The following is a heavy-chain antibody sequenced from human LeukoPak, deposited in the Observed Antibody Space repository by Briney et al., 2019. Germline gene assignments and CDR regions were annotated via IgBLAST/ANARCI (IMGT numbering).Heavy chain of an antibody. CDR2: IYYSGST. CDR1: GGSISSYY. V-gene: IGHV4-59*12. Sequence: SETLSLTCTVSGGSISSYYWSWIRQPPGKGLEWIGYIYYSGSTNYNPSLKSRVAISVDTSKNQFSLKLSSVTAADTAVYYCARDRPAYYYDSSGYPWGQGTLVTVSS. D-gene: IGHD3-22*01. CDR3: ARDRPAYYYDSSGYP. J-gene: IGHJ5*02.